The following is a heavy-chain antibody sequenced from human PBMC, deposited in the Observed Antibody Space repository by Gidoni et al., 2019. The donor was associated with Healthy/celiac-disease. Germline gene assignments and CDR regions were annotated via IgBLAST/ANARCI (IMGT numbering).Heavy chain of an antibody. D-gene: IGHD3-3*01. J-gene: IGHJ6*02. CDR1: GFTFDDYA. CDR2: ISWNSGSI. CDR3: AKGGPYDFWSGPMDV. Sequence: DVQLVESGGGLVQPGRSLILSCAASGFTFDDYAMHWVRQAPGKGLEWVSGISWNSGSIGYADSVKGRFTISRDNAKNSLYLQMNSLRAEDMALYYCAKGGPYDFWSGPMDVWGQGTTVTVSS. V-gene: IGHV3-9*03.